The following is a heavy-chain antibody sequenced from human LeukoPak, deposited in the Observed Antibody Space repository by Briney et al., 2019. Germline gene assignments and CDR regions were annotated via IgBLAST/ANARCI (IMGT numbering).Heavy chain of an antibody. Sequence: PSETLSLTCTVSGGSVSSGSYYWSWIRQPPGKGLERIGYIYYSGSTNYNPSLKSRVTISVDTSKNQFSLKLSSVTAADTAVYYCARSSLERRTFFDYWGQGTLVTVSS. V-gene: IGHV4-61*01. CDR1: GGSVSSGSYY. CDR3: ARSSLERRTFFDY. CDR2: IYYSGST. D-gene: IGHD1-1*01. J-gene: IGHJ4*02.